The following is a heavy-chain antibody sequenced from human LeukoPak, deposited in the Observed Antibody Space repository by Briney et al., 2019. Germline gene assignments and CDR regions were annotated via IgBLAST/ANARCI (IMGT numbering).Heavy chain of an antibody. Sequence: SETLSLTCTVSGGSISSYYWSWIRQPPGKGLEWIGYIYYSGSTNYNPSLKSRVTISVDTSKNQFSLKLSSVTAADTAVYYCARVPGYSGYVTFDYWGQGTLVTVSP. J-gene: IGHJ4*02. CDR2: IYYSGST. D-gene: IGHD5-12*01. V-gene: IGHV4-59*01. CDR1: GGSISSYY. CDR3: ARVPGYSGYVTFDY.